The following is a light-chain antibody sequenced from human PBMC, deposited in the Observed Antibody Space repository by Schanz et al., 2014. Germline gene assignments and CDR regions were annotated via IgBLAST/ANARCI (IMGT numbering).Light chain of an antibody. Sequence: QSVLTQPPSVSGAPGQRVTISCTGSSSNIGAGYDVHWYQQLPGTAPKLVIFGNTNRPSGVPDRFSGSKSGTSASLTVSGLQAEDEADYYCSSYAGDSNFGVFGTGTKLTVL. CDR1: SSNIGAGYD. CDR2: GNT. CDR3: SSYAGDSNFGV. J-gene: IGLJ1*01. V-gene: IGLV1-40*01.